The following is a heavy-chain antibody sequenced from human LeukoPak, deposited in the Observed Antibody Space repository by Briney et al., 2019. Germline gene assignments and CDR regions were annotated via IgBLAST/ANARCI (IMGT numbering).Heavy chain of an antibody. J-gene: IGHJ4*02. CDR3: VRDPHIVVVPAARVYYFDY. CDR2: ISSRSSYYI. D-gene: IGHD2-2*01. V-gene: IGHV3-21*01. CDR1: GFTFSSYG. Sequence: PGGSLRLSCAASGFTFSSYGMHWVRQAPGKGLEWVSSISSRSSYYIYYADSVKGRFTISRDNAKNSLYLQMDSLRAEDTAVYYCVRDPHIVVVPAARVYYFDYWGQGTLVTVSS.